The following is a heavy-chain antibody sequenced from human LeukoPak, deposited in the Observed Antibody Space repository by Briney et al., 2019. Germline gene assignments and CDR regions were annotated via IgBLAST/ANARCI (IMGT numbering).Heavy chain of an antibody. J-gene: IGHJ3*02. V-gene: IGHV3-23*01. CDR3: AKVFIFHRRLSGPTVGAFDI. Sequence: HTGGTLRLSCAASGFTFSSYGMRWVRQAPGKGLEWVSAISGSGGSTYYADSVKGRFTISRDNSKNTLYLQMNSLRAEDTAVYYCAKVFIFHRRLSGPTVGAFDIWGQGTMVTVSS. CDR1: GFTFSSYG. D-gene: IGHD5-12*01. CDR2: ISGSGGST.